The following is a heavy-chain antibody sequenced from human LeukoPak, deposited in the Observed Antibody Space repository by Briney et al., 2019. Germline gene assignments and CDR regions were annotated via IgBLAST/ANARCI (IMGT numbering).Heavy chain of an antibody. CDR2: IYPGDSDT. Sequence: GESLKISCKGSGYSFPSYWIGWVRQMPGKGLEWLGIIYPGDSDTRYSPSFQGQVTISADKPISTAYLQWSSLKASDTAMYYCASRDPYTSSPYTFDYWGQGTLVTVPS. CDR3: ASRDPYTSSPYTFDY. J-gene: IGHJ4*02. CDR1: GYSFPSYW. V-gene: IGHV5-51*04. D-gene: IGHD6-6*01.